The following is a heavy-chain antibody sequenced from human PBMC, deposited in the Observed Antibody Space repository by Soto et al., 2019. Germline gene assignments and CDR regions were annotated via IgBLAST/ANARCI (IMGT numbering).Heavy chain of an antibody. Sequence: GSLRLSCAASGFTFSSYAMSWVRRAPGKGLAWVSAIRGSGGSTYYADSVKGRFTISRDTSKNTLYLQMNSLRAEDTAVYYCAKHPTFGRVIVTRSYXDYWGQGT. CDR3: AKHPTFGRVIVTRSYXDY. V-gene: IGHV3-23*01. J-gene: IGHJ4*02. D-gene: IGHD3-16*02. CDR1: GFTFSSYA. CDR2: IRGSGGST.